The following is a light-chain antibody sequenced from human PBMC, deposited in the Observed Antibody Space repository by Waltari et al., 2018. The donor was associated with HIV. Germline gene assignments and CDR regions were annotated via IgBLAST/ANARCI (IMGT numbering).Light chain of an antibody. J-gene: IGLJ1*01. Sequence: SSELPQDPAVSVVLGQTVRITCHGASRRSYYASWYQQKPGQAPVLVIYGKNNRPSGIPDRFSGSSSGNTASLTITGAQAEDEADYYCNSRDSSGNHYVFGTGTKLTVL. CDR2: GKN. V-gene: IGLV3-19*01. CDR1: SRRSYY. CDR3: NSRDSSGNHYV.